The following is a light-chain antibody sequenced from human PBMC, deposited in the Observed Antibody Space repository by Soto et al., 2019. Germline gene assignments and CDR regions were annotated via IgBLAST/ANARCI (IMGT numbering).Light chain of an antibody. CDR2: GAS. CDR3: QQYGSSLFT. Sequence: EIVLTQSPGTLSWSPGERATLSCRASQSVSSSYLAWYQQKPGQAPMLLIYGASSRATGIPDRFSGSGSGTDFTLTISRLEPEDFAVYYCQQYGSSLFTFGPGTKVDIK. J-gene: IGKJ3*01. CDR1: QSVSSSY. V-gene: IGKV3-20*01.